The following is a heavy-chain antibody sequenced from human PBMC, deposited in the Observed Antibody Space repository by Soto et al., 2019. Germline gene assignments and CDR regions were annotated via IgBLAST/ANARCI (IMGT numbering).Heavy chain of an antibody. D-gene: IGHD3-10*01. Sequence: EVQLLESGGGLVQPGGSLRLSCAASGFIFRIYAMSWVRQAPGRGLDWVSSITGNGDTTYYPDSVKGRSTISRDNSKNTLFLQMNCLRVEATAVYYCALDRPIYFGSGGGYYKSGGDHWGQGILVTVSS. J-gene: IGHJ5*02. CDR1: GFIFRIYA. CDR3: ALDRPIYFGSGGGYYKSGGDH. CDR2: ITGNGDTT. V-gene: IGHV3-23*01.